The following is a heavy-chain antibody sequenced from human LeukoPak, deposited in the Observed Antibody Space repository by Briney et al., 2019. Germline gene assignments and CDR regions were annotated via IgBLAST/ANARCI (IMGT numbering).Heavy chain of an antibody. Sequence: GGSLRLSCAASGLTFSDYYMSWIRQAPGKGLEWVSYISSSGSTIYYADSVKGRFTISRDNAKNSLYLQMNSLRAEDTAVYYCAREDYWGAFDIWGQGTMVTVSS. V-gene: IGHV3-11*01. CDR1: GLTFSDYY. CDR2: ISSSGSTI. CDR3: AREDYWGAFDI. J-gene: IGHJ3*02. D-gene: IGHD3-16*01.